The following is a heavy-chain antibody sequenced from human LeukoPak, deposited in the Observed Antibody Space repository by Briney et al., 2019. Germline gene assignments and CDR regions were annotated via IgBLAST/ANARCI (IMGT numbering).Heavy chain of an antibody. J-gene: IGHJ4*02. CDR1: GFTFTSSA. D-gene: IGHD3-22*01. Sequence: SVKVSCKASGFTFTSSAMQWVRQARGQRLEWIGWIVVGSGNTNYAQKFQERVTITRDMSTSTAYMELSSLRSEDTAVYYCAAGAEYYYDSSGHSPPFDYWGQGTLVTVSS. CDR3: AAGAEYYYDSSGHSPPFDY. CDR2: IVVGSGNT. V-gene: IGHV1-58*02.